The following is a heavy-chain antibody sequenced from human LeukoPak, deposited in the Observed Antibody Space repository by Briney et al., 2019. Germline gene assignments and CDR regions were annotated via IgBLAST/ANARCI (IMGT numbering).Heavy chain of an antibody. D-gene: IGHD2-2*01. Sequence: SDTLSLTCTVSGGSISSGDYYWSWIRQPPGKGLEWIGYIYYSGSTYYNPSLKSRVTISVDTSKNQFSLKLSSVTAADTAVYYCARGYCSSTSCYFDYWGQGTLVTVSS. CDR1: GGSISSGDYY. V-gene: IGHV4-30-4*02. J-gene: IGHJ4*02. CDR2: IYYSGST. CDR3: ARGYCSSTSCYFDY.